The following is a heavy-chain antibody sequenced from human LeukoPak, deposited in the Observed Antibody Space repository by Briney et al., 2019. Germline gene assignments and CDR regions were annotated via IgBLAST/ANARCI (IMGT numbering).Heavy chain of an antibody. CDR3: ARAPYGDYDSAFDI. J-gene: IGHJ3*02. V-gene: IGHV4-34*01. CDR2: INHSGST. D-gene: IGHD4-17*01. CDR1: GGSFSGYY. Sequence: SETLSLTCAVYGGSFSGYYWSWIRQPPGKGREWIGEINHSGSTNYNPSLKSRVTISVDTSKNQFSLKLSSVTAADTAVYYCARAPYGDYDSAFDIWGQGTMVTVSS.